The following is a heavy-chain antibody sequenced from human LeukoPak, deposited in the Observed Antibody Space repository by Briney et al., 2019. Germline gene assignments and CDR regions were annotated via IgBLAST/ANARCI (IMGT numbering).Heavy chain of an antibody. Sequence: GSSVKVSCKASRGTFISYAISWVRQAPGQGLEWMGGIIPIFGTANYAQKFQGRVTITADESTSTAYMELSSLRSEDTAVYYCARGEGDGYNDYYYYMDVWGKGTTVTVSS. V-gene: IGHV1-69*01. D-gene: IGHD5-24*01. J-gene: IGHJ6*03. CDR2: IIPIFGTA. CDR1: RGTFISYA. CDR3: ARGEGDGYNDYYYYMDV.